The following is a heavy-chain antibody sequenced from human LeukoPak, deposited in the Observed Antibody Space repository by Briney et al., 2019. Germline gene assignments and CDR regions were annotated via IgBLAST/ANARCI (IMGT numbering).Heavy chain of an antibody. V-gene: IGHV4-59*01. Sequence: SETLSLTCTVSGGSISSYYWSWIRQPPGKGLEWIGYIHYSGSTNYNPSLKSRVTISVDTSKNQFSLKLSSVTAADTAVYYCASSLPFRWLFPLDVWGKGTTVTVPS. J-gene: IGHJ6*04. D-gene: IGHD3-22*01. CDR3: ASSLPFRWLFPLDV. CDR2: IHYSGST. CDR1: GGSISSYY.